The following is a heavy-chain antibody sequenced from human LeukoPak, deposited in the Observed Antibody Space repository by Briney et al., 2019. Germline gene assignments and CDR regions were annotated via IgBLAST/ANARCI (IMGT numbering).Heavy chain of an antibody. CDR2: INPSGGST. V-gene: IGHV1-46*01. D-gene: IGHD2-8*01. CDR1: GYTFTSYY. CDR3: ARGGYCTNGVCYTGPLDY. Sequence: GASVKVSCKASGYTFTSYYMHWVRQAPGQGLEWMGIINPSGGSTSYAQKFQGRVNMTRDMYTSTVYMELRSLRSEDTAVYYCARGGYCTNGVCYTGPLDYWGQGTLVTVSS. J-gene: IGHJ4*02.